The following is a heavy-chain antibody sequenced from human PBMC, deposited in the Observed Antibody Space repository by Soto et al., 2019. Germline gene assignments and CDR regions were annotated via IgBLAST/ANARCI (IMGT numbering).Heavy chain of an antibody. CDR3: AGETVENGRFDF. Sequence: GGSLRLSCAASGFSFSDSYMSWIRQAPGKGLEWVSHISSGSSYIKYADSVEGRFTISRDNAKNSLYLQMNSLRAEDTAVYFCAGETVENGRFDFSGLASRVTV. J-gene: IGHJ4*02. D-gene: IGHD4-17*01. V-gene: IGHV3-11*06. CDR2: ISSGSSYI. CDR1: GFSFSDSY.